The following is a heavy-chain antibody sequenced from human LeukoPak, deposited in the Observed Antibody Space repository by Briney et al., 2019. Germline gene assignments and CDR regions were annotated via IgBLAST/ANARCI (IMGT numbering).Heavy chain of an antibody. D-gene: IGHD6-19*01. CDR2: IYSSGNT. CDR1: GGSISNYY. CDR3: ARASGRYNWFDP. J-gene: IGHJ5*02. V-gene: IGHV4-59*01. Sequence: KASETLSLTCTVSGGSISNYYWSWIRQPPGKGLEWIGYIYSSGNTNYNPSLKSRVTFSVDTSKNQFSLKLSSVTAADTAVYYCARASGRYNWFDPWGQGTLVTVSS.